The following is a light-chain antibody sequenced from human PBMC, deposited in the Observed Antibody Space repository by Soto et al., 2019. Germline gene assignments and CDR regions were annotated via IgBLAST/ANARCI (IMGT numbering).Light chain of an antibody. CDR2: EVH. J-gene: IGLJ2*01. CDR3: SSYGGTNNLL. Sequence: QSALTQPPSASGSPGQSVTISCTGTSSEVGGYKYVSWYQQHPGKAPKLMIFEVHKRPSGVPDRFSGSKSGNTASLTVSGLQAEDEADYYCSSYGGTNNLLFGGGTQLTVL. CDR1: SSEVGGYKY. V-gene: IGLV2-8*01.